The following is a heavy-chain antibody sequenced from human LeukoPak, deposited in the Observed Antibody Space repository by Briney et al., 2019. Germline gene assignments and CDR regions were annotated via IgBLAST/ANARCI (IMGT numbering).Heavy chain of an antibody. CDR1: GFTFDDYA. CDR3: AKERSGWARDAFDI. J-gene: IGHJ3*02. D-gene: IGHD6-19*01. CDR2: ISWNSGSI. V-gene: IGHV3-9*03. Sequence: GGSLRLSCAASGFTFDDYAMHWVRQAPGKGLEWVSGISWNSGSIGFADSVKGRFTLSRDNAKNSLYLQMNSLRAEDMALYCCAKERSGWARDAFDIWGQGTMVTVSS.